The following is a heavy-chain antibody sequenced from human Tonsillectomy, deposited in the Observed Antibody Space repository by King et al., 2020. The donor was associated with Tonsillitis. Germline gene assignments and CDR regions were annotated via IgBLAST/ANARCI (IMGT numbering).Heavy chain of an antibody. CDR3: AKDDCSGGSCYSPFDY. CDR2: ISWNSGSI. CDR1: GFTFHDYG. Sequence: EVQLVESGGGLVQPGRSLRLSCAASGFTFHDYGMHWVRQAPGKGLEWVSGISWNSGSINYADSVKGRFTISRDNAKNSLYLQMNSLRAEDTALYYCAKDDCSGGSCYSPFDYWGQGTLVTVPS. V-gene: IGHV3-9*01. J-gene: IGHJ4*02. D-gene: IGHD2-15*01.